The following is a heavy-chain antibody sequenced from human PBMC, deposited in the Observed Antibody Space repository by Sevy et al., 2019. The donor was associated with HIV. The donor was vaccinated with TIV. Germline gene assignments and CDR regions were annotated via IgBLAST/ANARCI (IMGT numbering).Heavy chain of an antibody. Sequence: GGSLRLSCAASGFTFSDYYMSWIRQAPGKGLEWVAFISSGVSTKYYGDSLKGRFTISRDNAKNSPYLEMNSLRAEDTAVYYCAREDRRREGEPYFDYWGQGTLVTVSS. CDR2: ISSGVSTK. CDR1: GFTFSDYY. CDR3: AREDRRREGEPYFDY. V-gene: IGHV3-11*01. D-gene: IGHD3-16*01. J-gene: IGHJ4*02.